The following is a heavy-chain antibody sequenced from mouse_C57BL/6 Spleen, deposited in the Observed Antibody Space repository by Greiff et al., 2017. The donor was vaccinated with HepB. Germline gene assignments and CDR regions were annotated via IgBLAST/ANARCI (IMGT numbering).Heavy chain of an antibody. CDR2: IDPNSGGT. J-gene: IGHJ3*01. V-gene: IGHV1-72*01. CDR1: GYTFTSYW. CDR3: AREGALSPWFAY. Sequence: QQSCKASGYTFTSYWMHWVKQRPGRGLEWIGRIDPNSGGTKYNEKFKSKATLTVDKPSSTAYMQLSSLTSEDSAVYYCAREGALSPWFAYWGQGTLVTVSA.